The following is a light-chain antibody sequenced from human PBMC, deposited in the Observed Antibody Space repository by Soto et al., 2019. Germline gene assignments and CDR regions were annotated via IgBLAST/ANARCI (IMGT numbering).Light chain of an antibody. Sequence: IQVTQSPSTVSASVGYRFTIPCRASQSSSSWLAWYQQKPGKAPKLLIYRASSLESGVPSRFSGSGSGTEFTLTISRLEPEDFAVYYCQQYGSSRTFGQGTKVDIK. V-gene: IGKV1-5*03. CDR1: QSSSSW. J-gene: IGKJ1*01. CDR2: RAS. CDR3: QQYGSSRT.